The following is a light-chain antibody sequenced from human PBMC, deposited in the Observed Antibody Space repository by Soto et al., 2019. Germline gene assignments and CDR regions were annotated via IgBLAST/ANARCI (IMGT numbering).Light chain of an antibody. CDR2: GAF. CDR3: QQYGSSPRT. J-gene: IGKJ1*01. V-gene: IGKV3-20*01. Sequence: EIVMTQSPAPLSVSPGERATFSCRSSQSVSSNYLAWYQQKPGQAPRLLIYGAFKRATGIPDRFSGSRSGTDCTLTISRMEPEDFAVYCCQQYGSSPRTFGQGTKVDI. CDR1: QSVSSNY.